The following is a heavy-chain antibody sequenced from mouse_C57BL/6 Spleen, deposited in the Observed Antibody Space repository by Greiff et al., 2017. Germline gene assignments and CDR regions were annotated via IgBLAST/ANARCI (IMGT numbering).Heavy chain of an antibody. CDR2: IRLKSDNYAT. J-gene: IGHJ3*01. D-gene: IGHD2-4*01. V-gene: IGHV6-3*01. CDR3: TGGKYYYYDGAWFAY. Sequence: EVKLMESGGGLVQPGGSMKLSCVASGFTFSNYWMNWVRQSPEKGLEWVAQIRLKSDNYATHYAESVKGRFTISRDDSKSSVYLQMNNLRAEDTGIYYSTGGKYYYYDGAWFAYWGQGTLVTVSA. CDR1: GFTFSNYW.